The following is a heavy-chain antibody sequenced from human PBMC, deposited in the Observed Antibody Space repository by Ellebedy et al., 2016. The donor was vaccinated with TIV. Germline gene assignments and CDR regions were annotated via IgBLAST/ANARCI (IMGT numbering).Heavy chain of an antibody. D-gene: IGHD1-14*01. V-gene: IGHV3-23*01. CDR2: FGVSGDSP. CDR1: GFTFSSYA. J-gene: IGHJ4*02. CDR3: ARGRSGTYIHHPFDF. Sequence: PGGSLRLSCTASGFTFSSYAMSWVRQAPGKGPEWVSGFGVSGDSPYYADSVKGRCIISRDISKNTLYLQIDSLRAEDTAIYYCARGRSGTYIHHPFDFWGQGALVTVSS.